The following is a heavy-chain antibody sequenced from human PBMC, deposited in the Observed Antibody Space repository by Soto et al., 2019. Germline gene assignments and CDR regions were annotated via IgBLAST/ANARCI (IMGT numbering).Heavy chain of an antibody. Sequence: QLQLQESGPGLVKPSETLSLTCTVSGGSISSSSYYWGWIRQPPGKGLEWIGSIYYSGSTYYNPSLKGRVTISVDTSKNQFSLKLSSVPAADTAVYYCARLVVVVAATADEFDYWGQGTLVTVSS. D-gene: IGHD2-15*01. CDR1: GGSISSSSYY. CDR3: ARLVVVVAATADEFDY. J-gene: IGHJ4*02. CDR2: IYYSGST. V-gene: IGHV4-39*01.